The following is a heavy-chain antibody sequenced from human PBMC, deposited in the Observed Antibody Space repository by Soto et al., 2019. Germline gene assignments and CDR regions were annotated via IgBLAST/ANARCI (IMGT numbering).Heavy chain of an antibody. J-gene: IGHJ6*02. V-gene: IGHV3-7*04. Sequence: EVQLVESGGGLVQPGGYLRLSCAASGFTFSPYWMSWVRQAPGKGLEWVANINQDGSQKYYVDSVKGRFTISRDNAKNALYLQMNSLRAEGTAVYYCARDTDYGMDVWGQGTTVTVS. CDR1: GFTFSPYW. CDR2: INQDGSQK. CDR3: ARDTDYGMDV.